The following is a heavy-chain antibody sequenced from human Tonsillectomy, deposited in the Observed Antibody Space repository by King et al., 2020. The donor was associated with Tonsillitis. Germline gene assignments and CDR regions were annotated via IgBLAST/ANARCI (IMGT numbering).Heavy chain of an antibody. CDR3: AREDYSEGTNAFDI. J-gene: IGHJ3*02. D-gene: IGHD1-26*01. Sequence: VQLVESGGGLVQPGGSLRLSCAASGFTFSSYEMNWVRQAPGKGLEWVSYISSSGIIIYQSDSVKGRFSISRDNAKNSLYLQMNSLRAEDTAVYYCAREDYSEGTNAFDIWGQGTMVTVSS. V-gene: IGHV3-48*03. CDR1: GFTFSSYE. CDR2: ISSSGIII.